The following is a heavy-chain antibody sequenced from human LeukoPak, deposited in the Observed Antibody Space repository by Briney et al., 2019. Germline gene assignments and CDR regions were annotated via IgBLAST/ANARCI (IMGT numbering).Heavy chain of an antibody. CDR2: IYYSGST. J-gene: IGHJ4*02. V-gene: IGHV4-31*03. CDR1: GGSISSGDYY. D-gene: IGHD5-18*01. CDR3: AGGDVDTALVDF. Sequence: PSQTLSLTCTVSGGSISSGDYYWGWIRQHPGKGLEWIGYIYYSGSTYYNPSFKSRVTISIDTSENQFSLILSSVTAADTAVYYCAGGDVDTALVDFWGQGTLVTVSS.